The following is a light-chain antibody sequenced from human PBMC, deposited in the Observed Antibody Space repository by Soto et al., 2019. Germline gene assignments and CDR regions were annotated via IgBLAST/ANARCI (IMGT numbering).Light chain of an antibody. Sequence: DIQMTQSPSSLSASVGDRVTITCRASQSISSYLNWYQQKPGKAPKLLIYGASSLQSGVPSRFSGSGSGTDFTLTISSLQSEDFAIYYCQQTYSTPCTFGRGTKLEIK. CDR3: QQTYSTPCT. J-gene: IGKJ2*02. CDR1: QSISSY. V-gene: IGKV1-39*01. CDR2: GAS.